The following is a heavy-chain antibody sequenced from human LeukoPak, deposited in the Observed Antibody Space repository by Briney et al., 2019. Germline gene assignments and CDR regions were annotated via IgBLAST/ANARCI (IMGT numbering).Heavy chain of an antibody. J-gene: IGHJ6*03. CDR1: GYTFTGYY. Sequence: ASVKVSCKASGYTFTGYYMHWVRQAPGQGLEWMGWINPDSGGTNYAQKFQGRVTMTRDTSISTAYMELSRLRSDDTAVYYCARATTQFYCSSTSYSHYYYYYMDVWGKGTTVTVSS. CDR3: ARATTQFYCSSTSYSHYYYYYMDV. V-gene: IGHV1-2*02. D-gene: IGHD2-2*01. CDR2: INPDSGGT.